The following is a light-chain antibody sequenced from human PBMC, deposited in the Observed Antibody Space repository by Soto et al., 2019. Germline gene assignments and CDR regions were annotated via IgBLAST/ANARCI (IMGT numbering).Light chain of an antibody. CDR3: QQYNSYPYT. CDR2: KAS. CDR1: QSISSW. V-gene: IGKV1-5*03. Sequence: DIQMTQSPSTLSASVGDRVTITCRASQSISSWLAWYQQKPGKAPKLLIYKASSLESGVPSRFSGSGSGTEFTLTISNLQHDDFATYYCQQYNSYPYTFGQGTKLEIK. J-gene: IGKJ2*01.